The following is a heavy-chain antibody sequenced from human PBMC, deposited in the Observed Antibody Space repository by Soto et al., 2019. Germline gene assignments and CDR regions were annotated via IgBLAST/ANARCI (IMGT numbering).Heavy chain of an antibody. J-gene: IGHJ4*02. CDR1: GFTFSSYW. V-gene: IGHV3-74*01. CDR3: ARGEDYGDSLNY. D-gene: IGHD4-17*01. Sequence: EVQLVESGGGLVQPGGSLRLSCAASGFTFSSYWMHWVHQAPGKGLVWVSRINSDGSSTSYADSVKGRLTISRDNAKKTLYLQMNSLRAEDTAVYYCARGEDYGDSLNYWGQGTLVTVSS. CDR2: INSDGSST.